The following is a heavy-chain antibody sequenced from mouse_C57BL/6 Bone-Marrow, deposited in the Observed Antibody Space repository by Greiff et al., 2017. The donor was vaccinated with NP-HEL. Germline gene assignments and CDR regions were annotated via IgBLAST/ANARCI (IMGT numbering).Heavy chain of an antibody. CDR3: ALLRRYYAMDY. V-gene: IGHV1-82*01. CDR1: GYAFSSSW. CDR2: IYPGDGDT. Sequence: QVQLQQPGPELVKPGASVKLSCKASGYAFSSSWMNWVKQRPGKGLEWIGRIYPGDGDTNYNGKFKGKATLTADKSSSTAYMQLSSLTSEDSAVYFCALLRRYYAMDYWGQGTSVTVSS. J-gene: IGHJ4*01. D-gene: IGHD2-12*01.